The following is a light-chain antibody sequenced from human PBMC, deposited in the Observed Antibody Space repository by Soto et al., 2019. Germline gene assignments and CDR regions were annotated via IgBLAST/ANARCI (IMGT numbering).Light chain of an antibody. J-gene: IGLJ6*01. V-gene: IGLV2-8*01. CDR2: EFV. CDR1: KNDIGVYDF. Sequence: QSALTQPPSASGTPGQSVKISCTRTKNDIGVYDFVSGYHPHPGKAPRLTIYEFVQRSSEVSDRFFCSKSGNTASLSVYGQEVADEADYFCKSYAGRNSNVIGSRTTVTLL. CDR3: KSYAGRNSNV.